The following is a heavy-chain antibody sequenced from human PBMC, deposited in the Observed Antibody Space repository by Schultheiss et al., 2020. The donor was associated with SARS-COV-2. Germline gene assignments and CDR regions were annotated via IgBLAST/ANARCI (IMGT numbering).Heavy chain of an antibody. Sequence: GGSLRLSCAASGFTFDDYAMHWVRQAPGKGLEWVAVIWYDGSNKYYADSVKGRFTISRDNSENTLDLQMNSLRAEDTAVYYCARARARYYYYAMDVWGQGTTVTVSS. D-gene: IGHD6-6*01. J-gene: IGHJ6*02. CDR3: ARARARYYYYAMDV. V-gene: IGHV3-33*08. CDR2: IWYDGSNK. CDR1: GFTFDDYA.